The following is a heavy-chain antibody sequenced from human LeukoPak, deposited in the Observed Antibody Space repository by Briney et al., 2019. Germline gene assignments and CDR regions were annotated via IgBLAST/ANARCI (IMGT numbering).Heavy chain of an antibody. CDR2: INPNSGGT. J-gene: IGHJ4*02. CDR1: GYTFTGYY. V-gene: IGHV1-2*02. D-gene: IGHD2-2*01. Sequence: ASVKVSCKASGYTFTGYYMHWVRQAPGQGLEWMGWINPNSGGTNYAQKFQGRVTMTRDTSISTAYMELSRLRSDDTAVYYCARLYDEWEYQLPFDYWGQGTLVTVSS. CDR3: ARLYDEWEYQLPFDY.